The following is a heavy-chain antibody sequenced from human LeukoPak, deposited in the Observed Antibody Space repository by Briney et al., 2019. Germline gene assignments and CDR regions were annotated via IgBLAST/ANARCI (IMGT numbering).Heavy chain of an antibody. CDR2: FDPEDGET. D-gene: IGHD6-19*01. J-gene: IGHJ4*02. V-gene: IGHV1-24*01. Sequence: ASVKVSCKVSGYTLTELSMHWVRQAPGKGLEWMAGFDPEDGETIYAQKFQGRVTMTEDTSTDTAYMELSSLRSEDTAVYYCATATGGVAGTRDFDYWGQGTLVTVSS. CDR3: ATATGGVAGTRDFDY. CDR1: GYTLTELS.